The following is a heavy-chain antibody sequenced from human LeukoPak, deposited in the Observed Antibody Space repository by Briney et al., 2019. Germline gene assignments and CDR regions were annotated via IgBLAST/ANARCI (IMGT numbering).Heavy chain of an antibody. CDR2: IYYSVST. CDR1: GGPITSYY. V-gene: IGHV4-59*01. CDR3: ARDRYSSGWIDY. D-gene: IGHD6-19*01. Sequence: SETLSLTCTVAGGPITSYYWSWIRQPPGKGLEWDGYIYYSVSTTYNPSLKSRVTLSVDTSKNQFSLKLSSVTAADAAVYYCARDRYSSGWIDYWGQGTLVTVSS. J-gene: IGHJ4*02.